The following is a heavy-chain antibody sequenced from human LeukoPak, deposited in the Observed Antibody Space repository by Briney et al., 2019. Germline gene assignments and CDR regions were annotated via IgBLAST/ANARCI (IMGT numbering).Heavy chain of an antibody. J-gene: IGHJ4*02. D-gene: IGHD6-19*01. Sequence: ASVKVSCKASGGTFSSYAISWVRQAPGQGLEWMGGIIPIFGTANYAQKFQGRVTITADESTSTAYMELSSLRSEDTAVYYCARGPGSGWYLVGATENWGQGTLVTVSS. V-gene: IGHV1-69*13. CDR2: IIPIFGTA. CDR3: ARGPGSGWYLVGATEN. CDR1: GGTFSSYA.